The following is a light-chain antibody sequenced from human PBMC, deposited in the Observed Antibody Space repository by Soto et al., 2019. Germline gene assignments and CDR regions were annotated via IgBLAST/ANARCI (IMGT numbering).Light chain of an antibody. CDR3: SSYTTSSTLVV. Sequence: QSALTQPASVSGSPGQSITISCTGSSGDVGGYNYVSWYQQHPGKAPKLMIYYVSNRPSGVSNRFSGSKSGNTASLTISGRQAEDEADYYCSSYTTSSTLVVFGGGTKLTVL. CDR2: YVS. J-gene: IGLJ2*01. V-gene: IGLV2-14*01. CDR1: SGDVGGYNY.